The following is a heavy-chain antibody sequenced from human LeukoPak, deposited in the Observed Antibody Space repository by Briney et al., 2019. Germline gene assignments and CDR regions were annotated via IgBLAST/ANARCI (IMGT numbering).Heavy chain of an antibody. Sequence: GGSVRLSCAASGFTFDDYGMRWVRQAPGKGLVGVSGISWNGGSTGYADSVKGRFTISRDNAKNSLYLEMNSLRAEDTALYYCARPQTGGDALNIWGQGTMVTVSS. CDR2: ISWNGGST. V-gene: IGHV3-20*04. CDR3: ARPQTGGDALNI. D-gene: IGHD6-25*01. J-gene: IGHJ3*02. CDR1: GFTFDDYG.